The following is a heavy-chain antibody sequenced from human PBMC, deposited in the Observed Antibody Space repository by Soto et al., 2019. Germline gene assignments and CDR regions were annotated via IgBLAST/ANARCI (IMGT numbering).Heavy chain of an antibody. CDR3: AKDFSRGYGSGSYFPHEHWFDP. J-gene: IGHJ5*02. D-gene: IGHD3-10*01. CDR2: ISGSGGST. Sequence: GGSLRLSCAASGFTFSSYAMSWVRQAPGKGLEWVSAISGSGGSTYYADSVKGRFTISRDNSKNTLYLQMNSLRAEDTAVYYCAKDFSRGYGSGSYFPHEHWFDPWGQGTLVTVSS. V-gene: IGHV3-23*01. CDR1: GFTFSSYA.